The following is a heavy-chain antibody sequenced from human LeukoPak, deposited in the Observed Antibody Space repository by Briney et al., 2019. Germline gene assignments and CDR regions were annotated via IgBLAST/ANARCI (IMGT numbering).Heavy chain of an antibody. CDR1: GFTFSIYA. CDR3: VKENDVYDYLFEY. D-gene: IGHD5/OR15-5a*01. Sequence: PGGSLRLSCAAPGFTFSIYAMSWVRQAPGKGLEWVSVISGSGGRTYHADSVKGRLTISRDNSKNTLYLQMNSLRAEDTAVYYCVKENDVYDYLFEYWGQGTLVTVSS. V-gene: IGHV3-23*01. J-gene: IGHJ4*02. CDR2: ISGSGGRT.